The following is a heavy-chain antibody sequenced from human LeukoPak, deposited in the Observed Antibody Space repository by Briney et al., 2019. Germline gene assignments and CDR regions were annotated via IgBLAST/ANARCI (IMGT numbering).Heavy chain of an antibody. CDR3: ARHESWVTGD. J-gene: IGHJ4*02. CDR2: IYHSGST. CDR1: GFTFSNAW. V-gene: IGHV4-38-2*01. Sequence: GSLRLSCAASGFTFSNAWMSWVRQAPGKGLEWIGSIYHSGSTYYNPSLKSRVTISVDTSKNQFSLKLSSVTAADTAVYNCARHESWVTGDSGQGTLVTVSS. D-gene: IGHD7-27*01.